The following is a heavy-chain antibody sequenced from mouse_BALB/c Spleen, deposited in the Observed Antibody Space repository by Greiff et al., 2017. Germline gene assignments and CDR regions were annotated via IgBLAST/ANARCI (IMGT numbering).Heavy chain of an antibody. CDR2: ISSGSSTI. CDR3: ARSDPLPIYYYAMDY. CDR1: GFTFSSFG. V-gene: IGHV5-17*02. Sequence: EVKLMESGGGLVQPGGSRKLSCAASGFTFSSFGMHWVRQAPEKGLEWVAYISSGSSTIYYADTVKGRFTISRDNPKNTLFLQMTSLRSEDTAMYYCARSDPLPIYYYAMDYWGQGTSVTVSS. J-gene: IGHJ4*01.